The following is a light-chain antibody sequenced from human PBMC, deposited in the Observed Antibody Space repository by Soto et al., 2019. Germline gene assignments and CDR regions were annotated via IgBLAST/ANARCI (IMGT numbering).Light chain of an antibody. CDR1: QYISTF. J-gene: IGKJ4*01. Sequence: DIQMTQSPSSLSASVGDTVTIFCRASQYISTFLSWHQQKPGEAPKLLIYDGSTLKGGVPSRFSGSGSGTDFTLTISSLQPEDRATYYCQQGFNTPITFGGGTRVEL. CDR2: DGS. CDR3: QQGFNTPIT. V-gene: IGKV1-39*01.